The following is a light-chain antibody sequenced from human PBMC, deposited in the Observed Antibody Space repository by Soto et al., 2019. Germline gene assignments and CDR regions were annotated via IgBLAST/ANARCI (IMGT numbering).Light chain of an antibody. CDR1: SSEVGAYNY. CDR3: FSFTTDWTHV. Sequence: QSALTQPASVSGSPGQSITISCTGTSSEVGAYNYVSWLQQHPGKAPTLIISEVSNRPSGVSNRFSGSKSGNAASLTISGLQAEDEADYFCFSFTTDWTHVFGTGTKVTV. CDR2: EVS. J-gene: IGLJ1*01. V-gene: IGLV2-14*01.